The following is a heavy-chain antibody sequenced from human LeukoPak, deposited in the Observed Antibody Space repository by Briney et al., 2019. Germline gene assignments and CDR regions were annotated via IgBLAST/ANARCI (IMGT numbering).Heavy chain of an antibody. Sequence: SQTLSLTCTVSGGSISSGSYYWSWIGQPAGKGLEWIGRIYTSGSTNYNPSLKSRVTISVDTSKNQFSLKLSSVTAADTAVYYCARTPRHSSGWDQPKDYWGQGTLVTVSS. CDR3: ARTPRHSSGWDQPKDY. J-gene: IGHJ4*02. V-gene: IGHV4-61*02. D-gene: IGHD6-19*01. CDR1: GGSISSGSYY. CDR2: IYTSGST.